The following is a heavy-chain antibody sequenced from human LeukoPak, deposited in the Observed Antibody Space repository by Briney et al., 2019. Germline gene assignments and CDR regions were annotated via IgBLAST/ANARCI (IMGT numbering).Heavy chain of an antibody. Sequence: SETLSLTCAVYGGSFSGYYWSWIRHPPGKGLEWIGEINHSGSTNYNPSLKSRVTISVDTSKNQFSLKLSSVTAADTAVYYCARGDATVTTFRLRYYCYGMDVWGQGTTVTVSS. V-gene: IGHV4-34*01. CDR1: GGSFSGYY. CDR2: INHSGST. CDR3: ARGDATVTTFRLRYYCYGMDV. D-gene: IGHD4-17*01. J-gene: IGHJ6*02.